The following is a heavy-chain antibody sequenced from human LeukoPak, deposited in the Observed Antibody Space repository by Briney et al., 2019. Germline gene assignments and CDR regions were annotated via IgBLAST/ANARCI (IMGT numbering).Heavy chain of an antibody. CDR1: GFTFSSYS. Sequence: GGSLRLSCAASGFTFSSYSMNWVRQAPGKGLEWVSSISSSSSYIYYADSVKGRFTISRDNAKNSLYLQMNSLRAEDTAVYYCARPSGFGEPLRDAFDIWGQGTMVTVSS. CDR2: ISSSSSYI. CDR3: ARPSGFGEPLRDAFDI. V-gene: IGHV3-21*01. D-gene: IGHD3-10*01. J-gene: IGHJ3*02.